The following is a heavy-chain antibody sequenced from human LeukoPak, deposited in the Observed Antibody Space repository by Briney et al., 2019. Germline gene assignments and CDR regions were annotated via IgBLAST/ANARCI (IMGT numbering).Heavy chain of an antibody. V-gene: IGHV3-21*05. CDR3: ARDHCDFLSVYYWFDY. J-gene: IGHJ4*02. D-gene: IGHD3-3*01. CDR2: ISSSSSHI. Sequence: GGSLRLSCAASGFTFSSYSMNWVRQAPGKGLEWVSYISSSSSHIYYADSVKGRFTISRDNAKNSLYLQMNRLRAEDKAGYYWARDHCDFLSVYYWFDYWGQGTLVTASS. CDR1: GFTFSSYS.